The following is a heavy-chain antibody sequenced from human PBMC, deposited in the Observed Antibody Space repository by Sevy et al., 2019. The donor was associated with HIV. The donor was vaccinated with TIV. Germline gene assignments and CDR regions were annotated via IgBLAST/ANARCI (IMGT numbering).Heavy chain of an antibody. J-gene: IGHJ4*02. CDR2: IWYDGSNK. CDR1: GFDFSIYS. D-gene: IGHD6-13*01. Sequence: GGSLRLSCAASGFDFSIYSMSWVRQAPGKGLEWVAVIWYDGSNKYYADSVKGRFTISRDNSKNTLYLQMNSLRAEDTAVYYCAKDLAAADSGYFDYWGQGTLVTVSS. V-gene: IGHV3-33*06. CDR3: AKDLAAADSGYFDY.